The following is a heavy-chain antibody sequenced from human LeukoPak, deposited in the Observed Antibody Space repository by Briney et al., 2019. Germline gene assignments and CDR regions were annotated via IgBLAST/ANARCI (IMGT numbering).Heavy chain of an antibody. D-gene: IGHD5-12*01. V-gene: IGHV4-59*12. J-gene: IGHJ4*02. CDR1: GGSISSYY. CDR3: ARDRGYPYDSYDY. CDR2: IYYSGST. Sequence: SETLSLTCTVSGGSISSYYWSWIRQPPGKGLEWIGYIYYSGSTNYNPSLKSRVTISVDTSKNQFSLKLTSVTAADTAVYYCARDRGYPYDSYDYWGQGTLVTVSS.